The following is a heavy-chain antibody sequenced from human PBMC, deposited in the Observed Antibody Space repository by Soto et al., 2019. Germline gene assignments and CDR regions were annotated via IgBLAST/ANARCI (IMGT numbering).Heavy chain of an antibody. V-gene: IGHV3-15*01. CDR3: TVFTYYDILTGYYYYYGMDV. D-gene: IGHD3-9*01. CDR2: IKSKTDGGTT. J-gene: IGHJ6*02. Sequence: PGGSLRLSCAASGFTFSNAWMSWVRQAPGKGLEWVGRIKSKTDGGTTDYAAPVKGRFTISRDDSKNTLYLQMNSLKTEDTAVYYCTVFTYYDILTGYYYYYGMDVWGQGTTVTVSS. CDR1: GFTFSNAW.